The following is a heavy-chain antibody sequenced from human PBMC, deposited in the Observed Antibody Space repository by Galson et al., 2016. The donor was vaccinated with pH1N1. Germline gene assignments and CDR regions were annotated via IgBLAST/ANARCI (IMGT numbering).Heavy chain of an antibody. CDR1: GFSLPTSGMR. J-gene: IGHJ4*02. CDR2: IDWDDAK. Sequence: PALVKPTQTLTLTCTFSGFSLPTSGMRVSWIRQAPGKALEWLARIDWDDAKFYNTSLKTRLTISKDTSRNQVVLTMSNMDPVDTATYYCARGPRRTWYFDYWGQGTPVTVSS. CDR3: ARGPRRTWYFDY. D-gene: IGHD2-15*01. V-gene: IGHV2-70*04.